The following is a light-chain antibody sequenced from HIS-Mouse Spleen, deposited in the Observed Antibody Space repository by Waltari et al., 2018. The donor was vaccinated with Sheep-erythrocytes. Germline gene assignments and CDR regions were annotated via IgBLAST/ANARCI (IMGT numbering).Light chain of an antibody. V-gene: IGLV2-11*01. CDR3: CSYAGSYNHV. CDR2: DVS. J-gene: IGLJ1*01. Sequence: QSALTQPRSVSGSPGQSVTTSCTGTSSDVGGYNYVSWYQQHPGKAPKHMIYDVSKRPSGVPDRFSGSKSGNTASLTISGLQAEDEADYYCCSYAGSYNHVFATGTKVTVL. CDR1: SSDVGGYNY.